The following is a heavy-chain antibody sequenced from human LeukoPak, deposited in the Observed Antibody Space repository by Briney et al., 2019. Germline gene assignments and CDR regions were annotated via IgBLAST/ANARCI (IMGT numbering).Heavy chain of an antibody. CDR1: GYTFTSYY. D-gene: IGHD5-18*01. Sequence: ASVKVSCKASGYTFTSYYMHWVRQAPGQGLEWMGIINPSGGSTSYAQKFQGRVTMTRDISTSTVYMELSSLRSVDTAVYYCARDPGYSYGDNYYYYYMDVWGKGTTVTVSS. V-gene: IGHV1-46*01. CDR3: ARDPGYSYGDNYYYYYMDV. J-gene: IGHJ6*03. CDR2: INPSGGST.